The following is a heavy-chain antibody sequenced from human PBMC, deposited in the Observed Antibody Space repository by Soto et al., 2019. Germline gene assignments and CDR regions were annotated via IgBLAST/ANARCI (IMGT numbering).Heavy chain of an antibody. CDR2: IYSSGST. CDR3: ARSTLYEFYWYFDL. J-gene: IGHJ2*01. CDR1: GGSISSYY. D-gene: IGHD3-16*01. V-gene: IGHV4-4*07. Sequence: QVQLQESGPGLVKPSETMSLTCTVSGGSISSYYWSWIRQPAGKGLEWLGRIYSSGSTNYNPSLKSRVTMSVDTSKHQFSLKLSSVTAADTAVYYCARSTLYEFYWYFDLWGRGTLVTVSS.